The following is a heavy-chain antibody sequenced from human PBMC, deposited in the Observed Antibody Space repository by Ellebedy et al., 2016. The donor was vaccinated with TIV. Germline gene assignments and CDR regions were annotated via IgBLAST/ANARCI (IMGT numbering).Heavy chain of an antibody. D-gene: IGHD1-1*01. CDR2: IYNNGST. CDR3: ARHTSRSIQLTS. V-gene: IGHV4-59*08. Sequence: SETLSLTCAVYGGSFSGYYWSWIRQPPEKGLEWIGYIYNNGSTNYNPSLKSRVTMSVDTSKNQFSLKLTSVTAADTAVYYCARHTSRSIQLTSWGQGTLVTVSS. CDR1: GGSFSGYY. J-gene: IGHJ5*02.